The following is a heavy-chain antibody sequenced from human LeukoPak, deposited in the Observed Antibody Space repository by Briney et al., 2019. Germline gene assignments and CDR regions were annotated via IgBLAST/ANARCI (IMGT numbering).Heavy chain of an antibody. D-gene: IGHD6-19*01. CDR3: AREPEYSSGWPPAYYYYYYMDV. V-gene: IGHV3-48*01. Sequence: GWSLRLSCAASGFTFSSYSMNWVRQAPGKGLEWVSYISSSSSTIYYADSVKGRFTISRDNAKNSLYLQMNSLRAEDTAVYYCAREPEYSSGWPPAYYYYYYMDVWGKGTTVTVSS. J-gene: IGHJ6*03. CDR1: GFTFSSYS. CDR2: ISSSSSTI.